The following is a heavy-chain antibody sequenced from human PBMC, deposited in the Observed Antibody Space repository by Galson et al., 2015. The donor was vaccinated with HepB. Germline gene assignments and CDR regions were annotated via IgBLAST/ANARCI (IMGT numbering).Heavy chain of an antibody. J-gene: IGHJ4*02. Sequence: SLRLSCAASGFTFDDYAMHWVRQAPGKGLEWVSGISWNGGSIGYADSVKGRFTISRDNAKNSLYLQMNSLRAEDTALYYCAKGVAGTLLYYFDYWGQGTLVTVSS. D-gene: IGHD6-19*01. CDR3: AKGVAGTLLYYFDY. CDR2: ISWNGGSI. CDR1: GFTFDDYA. V-gene: IGHV3-9*01.